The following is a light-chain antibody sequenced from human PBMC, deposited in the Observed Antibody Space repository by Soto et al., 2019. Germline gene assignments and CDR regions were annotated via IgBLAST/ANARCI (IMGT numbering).Light chain of an antibody. CDR2: EVS. CDR3: CSYAGSSTPYV. V-gene: IGLV2-23*02. Sequence: QSVLTQPASVSGSPGQSITISCTGTSSDVGSYNLVSWYQQHPGKAPNLMIYEVSKRPLGVSIRFSGSKSGNTASLTISGLQAEDEADYYCCSYAGSSTPYVFGTGTKVTVL. CDR1: SSDVGSYNL. J-gene: IGLJ1*01.